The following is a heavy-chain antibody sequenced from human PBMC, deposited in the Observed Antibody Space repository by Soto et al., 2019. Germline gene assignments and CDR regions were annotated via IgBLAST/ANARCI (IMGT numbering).Heavy chain of an antibody. CDR1: GFTFSSYA. D-gene: IGHD1-26*01. J-gene: IGHJ3*02. CDR3: AREQLAGAARGVIDM. Sequence: QVQLVESGGGVVQPGRSLRLSCAASGFTFSSYAMHWVRQAPGKGLEWVAIISYDGSHKYYADSVKGRFTISRDNSKNTLDLQMNSLRAEDTAVFDCAREQLAGAARGVIDMWGQGTVVTVSS. V-gene: IGHV3-30*04. CDR2: ISYDGSHK.